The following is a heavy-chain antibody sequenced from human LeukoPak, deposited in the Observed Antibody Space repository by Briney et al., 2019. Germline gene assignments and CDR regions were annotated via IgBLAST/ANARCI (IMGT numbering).Heavy chain of an antibody. CDR1: GGSISSYY. CDR3: ARAANYYDRLFQY. Sequence: PSETLSLTCTVSGGSISSYYWSWIRQPPGKGLEWIGYISYTGSTNYNPSLKSRVTISVDTSKNQFSLKLTSVSAADTAVYYCARAANYYDRLFQYWGQGTLVTVSS. D-gene: IGHD3-22*01. CDR2: ISYTGST. V-gene: IGHV4-59*01. J-gene: IGHJ1*01.